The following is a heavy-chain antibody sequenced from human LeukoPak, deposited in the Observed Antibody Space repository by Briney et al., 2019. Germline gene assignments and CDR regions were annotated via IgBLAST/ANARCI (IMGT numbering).Heavy chain of an antibody. D-gene: IGHD6-6*01. V-gene: IGHV4-59*01. J-gene: IGHJ4*02. CDR3: ARCPYSSSTLFDF. CDR2: IYYRGST. Sequence: SETLSLTCTVSGGSINKYYWSWIRQPPGKGLEWIGYIYYRGSTSYNPSLKSRVTISVDTSKNQFSLKLISVTAADTAVYYCARCPYSSSTLFDFWGQGTLVTVSS. CDR1: GGSINKYY.